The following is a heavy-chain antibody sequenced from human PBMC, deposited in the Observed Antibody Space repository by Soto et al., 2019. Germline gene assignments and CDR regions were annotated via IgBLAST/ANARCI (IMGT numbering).Heavy chain of an antibody. CDR3: ARHYFAGWLDIDY. J-gene: IGHJ4*02. Sequence: SETLSLTCDVSGGSISNGGDSWNWIRQPPGEGLQWIGNIYHGGNTYHNASLKSRVTISVDTSKNQFSLKMNSVTAADTAVYYCARHYFAGWLDIDYWGQGALVTVSS. CDR1: GGSISNGGDS. V-gene: IGHV4-30-2*03. D-gene: IGHD6-19*01. CDR2: IYHGGNT.